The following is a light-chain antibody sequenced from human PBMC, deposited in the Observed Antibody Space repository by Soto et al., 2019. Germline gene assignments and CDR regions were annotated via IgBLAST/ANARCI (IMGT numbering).Light chain of an antibody. CDR3: SSYTSSSTVV. Sequence: QSALTQPASVSGSPGQSTTISCTGTSSDVGGYNYVSWYQQHPGKAPKLMIYDVSNRPSGISNRFSGSKSGNTASLTIPGLQAEDEADYYCSSYTSSSTVVFGGGTKVTVL. V-gene: IGLV2-14*01. J-gene: IGLJ2*01. CDR1: SSDVGGYNY. CDR2: DVS.